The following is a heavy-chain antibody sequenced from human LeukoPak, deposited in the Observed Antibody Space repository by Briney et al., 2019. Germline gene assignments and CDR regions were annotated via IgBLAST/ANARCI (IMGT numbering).Heavy chain of an antibody. CDR2: ISWNSGSI. D-gene: IGHD1-26*01. CDR3: AKDREYGMDV. V-gene: IGHV3-9*01. Sequence: GGSLRLSCAASGLTFDDYAMHWVRQAPGKGLEWVSGISWNSGSIGYADSVKGRFTISRDNAKNSLYLQMNSLRAEDTALYYCAKDREYGMDVWGQGTTVTVSS. J-gene: IGHJ6*02. CDR1: GLTFDDYA.